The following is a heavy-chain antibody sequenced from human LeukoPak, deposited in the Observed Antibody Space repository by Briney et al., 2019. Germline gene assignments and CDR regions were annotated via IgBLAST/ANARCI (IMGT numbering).Heavy chain of an antibody. Sequence: GSLRLSCAASGFTFSSYSMNWVRQAPGKGLEWVSSISSSSSYIYYADSVKGRFTISRDNAKNSLYLQMNSLRAEDTAVYYCAREVWYDILTGYYFDYWGQGTLVTVSS. J-gene: IGHJ4*02. D-gene: IGHD3-9*01. CDR3: AREVWYDILTGYYFDY. CDR1: GFTFSSYS. V-gene: IGHV3-21*01. CDR2: ISSSSSYI.